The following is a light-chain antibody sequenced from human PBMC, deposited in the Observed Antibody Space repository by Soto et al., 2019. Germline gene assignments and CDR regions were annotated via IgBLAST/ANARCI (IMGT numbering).Light chain of an antibody. V-gene: IGKV3D-15*01. CDR2: DAS. J-gene: IGKJ2*01. CDR3: QQYNNWPPYT. Sequence: EVVLTQSPATGSLSPWEIATLSFMASQSVSSYLSWYQQKPGQAPRLLIYDASTRATGIPARFSGSGSGTEFTLTISSLQSEDFALYFCQQYNNWPPYTFGQGTKVDI. CDR1: QSVSSY.